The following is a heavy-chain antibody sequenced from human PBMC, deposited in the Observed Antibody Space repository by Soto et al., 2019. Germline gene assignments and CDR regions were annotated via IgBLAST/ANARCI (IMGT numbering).Heavy chain of an antibody. V-gene: IGHV4-59*08. D-gene: IGHD1-26*01. Sequence: PSETLSLTCTVSSDSINFNYWGWIRQPPGKGLEWIGYIYYSGGTTYNPSLKSRVTISVDTSKNQFSLKLSSVTAADTAVYYCAGQPTRDAFNIWGQGTMVTVS. CDR1: SDSINFNY. J-gene: IGHJ3*02. CDR3: AGQPTRDAFNI. CDR2: IYYSGGT.